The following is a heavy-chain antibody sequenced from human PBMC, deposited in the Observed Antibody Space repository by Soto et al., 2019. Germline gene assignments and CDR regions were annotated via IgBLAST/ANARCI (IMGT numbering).Heavy chain of an antibody. CDR3: ARGGSWGHDF. Sequence: EVQLVESGGDLVQPGGSLRLSCAASGFPFSDFWMSWVRQAPGKGLDWVANIKHDGSEKYYVDSVEGRFTISRDNTKDSLYLQMNSLRAEDTAVYYCARGGSWGHDFWAQGTLVTVSS. J-gene: IGHJ4*02. V-gene: IGHV3-7*01. CDR1: GFPFSDFW. CDR2: IKHDGSEK. D-gene: IGHD2-15*01.